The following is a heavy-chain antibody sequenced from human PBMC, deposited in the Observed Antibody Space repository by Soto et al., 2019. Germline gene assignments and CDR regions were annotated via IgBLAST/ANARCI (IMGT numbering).Heavy chain of an antibody. D-gene: IGHD2-15*01. CDR3: ARDRQVMARYCSGGSCHYYYYGMDV. J-gene: IGHJ6*02. CDR2: IYYSGST. CDR1: GGSISSYY. Sequence: PSETLSLTCTVSGGSISSYYWSWIRQPPGKGLEWIGYIYYSGSTNYNPSLKSRVTISVDTSKNQFSLKLSSVTAADTAVYYCARDRQVMARYCSGGSCHYYYYGMDVWGQGTTVTVSS. V-gene: IGHV4-59*01.